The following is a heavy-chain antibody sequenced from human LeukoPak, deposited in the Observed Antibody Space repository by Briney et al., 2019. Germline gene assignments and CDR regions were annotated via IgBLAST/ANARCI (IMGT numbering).Heavy chain of an antibody. CDR3: ASFEYSSSSYSATVDY. Sequence: SETLSLTCAVYGGSFSGYYWSWIRQPPGKGLEWIREINHSGSTNYNPSLKSRVTISVDTSKNQFSLKLSSVTAADTAVYYCASFEYSSSSYSATVDYWGQGTLVTASS. J-gene: IGHJ4*02. CDR1: GGSFSGYY. V-gene: IGHV4-34*01. D-gene: IGHD6-6*01. CDR2: INHSGST.